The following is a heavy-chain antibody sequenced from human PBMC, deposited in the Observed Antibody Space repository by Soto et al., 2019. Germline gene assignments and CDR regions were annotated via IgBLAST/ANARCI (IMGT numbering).Heavy chain of an antibody. CDR3: ARVGPWVPYYYDSSPYTFENWFDP. V-gene: IGHV4-38-2*01. D-gene: IGHD3-22*01. Sequence: KSSETLSLSPAVSRYSSSSGDYFCLARQSPGEAPAWIGSIYHGGSTYYNPSLTSRVTLSIDMTNNHVSLILNSVTAADTAVYYCARVGPWVPYYYDSSPYTFENWFDPWGQGTLVTVSS. J-gene: IGHJ5*02. CDR2: IYHGGST. CDR1: RYSSSSGDY.